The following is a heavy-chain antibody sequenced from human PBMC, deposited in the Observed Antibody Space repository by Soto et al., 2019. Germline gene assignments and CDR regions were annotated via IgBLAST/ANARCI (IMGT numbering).Heavy chain of an antibody. CDR1: SGSINTNNW. D-gene: IGHD3-3*01. CDR3: ARINGLTYYDFWSGYYRNWFDP. Sequence: SETLSLTCAVSSGSINTNNWWHWVRQPPGKGLEWIGEIFHSGSTNYSPSLKSRVTMSVDIFSNQFSLSLSSVTAADTAVYYCARINGLTYYDFWSGYYRNWFDPWGQGTLVTVSS. V-gene: IGHV4-4*02. J-gene: IGHJ5*02. CDR2: IFHSGST.